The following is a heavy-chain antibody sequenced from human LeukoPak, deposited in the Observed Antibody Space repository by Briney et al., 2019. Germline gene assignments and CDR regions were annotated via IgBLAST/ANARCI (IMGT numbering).Heavy chain of an antibody. D-gene: IGHD4-17*01. CDR1: GFTFSNYD. Sequence: GGSLRLSCAAAGFTFSNYDMHWVRQPSGRGLEWVSAIDAAGGTNYPDSVKGRIAISRENAKNSLYLQMNSLRVGDTAVYYCARRAYGDYGRWYYDLWGRGTLVTVSS. CDR2: IDAAGGT. J-gene: IGHJ2*01. CDR3: ARRAYGDYGRWYYDL. V-gene: IGHV3-13*01.